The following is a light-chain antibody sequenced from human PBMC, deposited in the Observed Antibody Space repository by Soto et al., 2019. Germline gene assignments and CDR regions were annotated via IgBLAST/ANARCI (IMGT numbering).Light chain of an antibody. CDR1: QNIDNY. CDR2: ATS. J-gene: IGKJ4*01. V-gene: IGKV1-39*01. Sequence: DIQMTQFPYSLSASLGDRITITCRASQNIDNYLKWYQQKPGKAPKLLIYATSTLQSGVPSRFSGSGSGTEFTLTISSLQAEDFATYFCQESYTTPAVSFGGGTKVDIK. CDR3: QESYTTPAVS.